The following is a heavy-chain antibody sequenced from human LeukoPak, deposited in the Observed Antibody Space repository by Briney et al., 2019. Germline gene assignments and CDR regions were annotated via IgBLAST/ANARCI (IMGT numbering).Heavy chain of an antibody. CDR1: GYTLTELS. Sequence: ASVKVSCKVSGYTLTELSMHWVRQAPGKGLEWMGGFDPEDGETIYAQKFQGRVTMTEDTSTDTAYMELSSLRSEDTAVYYCATVPSPRSYGADNWFDPWGQGTPVTVSS. V-gene: IGHV1-24*01. J-gene: IGHJ5*02. D-gene: IGHD1-26*01. CDR2: FDPEDGET. CDR3: ATVPSPRSYGADNWFDP.